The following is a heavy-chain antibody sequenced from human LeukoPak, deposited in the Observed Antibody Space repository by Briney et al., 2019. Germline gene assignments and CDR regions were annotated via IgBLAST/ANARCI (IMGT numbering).Heavy chain of an antibody. CDR3: ASDGSPYYYGSGSYSVTFDY. V-gene: IGHV3-21*05. Sequence: GGSLRLSCAASGFTFSSYEMNWVRQAPGKGLEWVSYISSSGSYIYYADSVKGRFTISRDNAKNSLYLQMNSLRDEDTAVYYCASDGSPYYYGSGSYSVTFDYWGQGTLVTVSS. CDR1: GFTFSSYE. D-gene: IGHD3-10*01. J-gene: IGHJ4*02. CDR2: ISSSGSYI.